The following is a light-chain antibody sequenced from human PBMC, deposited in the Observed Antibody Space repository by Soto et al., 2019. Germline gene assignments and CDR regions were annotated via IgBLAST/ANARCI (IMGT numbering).Light chain of an antibody. CDR3: QRYGSSPPHT. CDR1: QSVRNNY. Sequence: EIVLTQSPGTLSLSPGEGATLSCRASQSVRNNYLAWYQQKPGQAPRLLISGASSGATGVPDRFSGSGSGTDFTLTISRLESEDFAVYYCQRYGSSPPHTFGQGTRLEIK. CDR2: GAS. J-gene: IGKJ2*01. V-gene: IGKV3-20*01.